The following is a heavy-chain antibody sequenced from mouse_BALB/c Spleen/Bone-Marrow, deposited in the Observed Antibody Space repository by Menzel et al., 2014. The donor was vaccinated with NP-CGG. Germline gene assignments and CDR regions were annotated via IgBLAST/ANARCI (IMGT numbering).Heavy chain of an antibody. CDR1: GFDFSRYW. CDR2: VNPDSSTI. V-gene: IGHV4-1*02. CDR3: ARLNYYGNLFV. D-gene: IGHD1-1*01. J-gene: IGHJ1*01. Sequence: EVKVEESGGGLVQPGGSLKLSCAASGFDFSRYWMSRVRQAPGKGLDWIGEVNPDSSTINYTPSLKDKFIISRDNAKNTLYLQMSKVRSEDTALYYCARLNYYGNLFVWGAGTTVTVSS.